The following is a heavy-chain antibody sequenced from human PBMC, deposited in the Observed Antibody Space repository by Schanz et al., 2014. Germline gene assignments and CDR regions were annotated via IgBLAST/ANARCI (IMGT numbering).Heavy chain of an antibody. J-gene: IGHJ2*01. V-gene: IGHV3-11*03. Sequence: VHLLESGGGLVQPGGSLRLSCAASGFSFSDYYMSWIRQAPGKGLEWISFINTGSNYINYADSVKGRFTISRDNTKNSLFLQLNSLRADDTAVYYCARNRGSGGQNWYFDRWGRGTLVTVSS. D-gene: IGHD1-26*01. CDR2: INTGSNYI. CDR1: GFSFSDYY. CDR3: ARNRGSGGQNWYFDR.